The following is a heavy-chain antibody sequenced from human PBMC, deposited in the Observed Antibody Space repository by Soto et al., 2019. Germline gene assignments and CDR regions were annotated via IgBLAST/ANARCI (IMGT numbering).Heavy chain of an antibody. D-gene: IGHD3-10*01. V-gene: IGHV5-51*01. CDR3: ARQLNRVRGVPTAP. J-gene: IGHJ5*02. CDR1: GYSFTSYW. Sequence: PGESLKISCKGSGYSFTSYWIGWARQMPGKGLEWMGIIYPGDSDTRYSPSFQGQVTISADKSISTAYLQWSSLKASDTAMYYWARQLNRVRGVPTAPGGQGTVVPASS. CDR2: IYPGDSDT.